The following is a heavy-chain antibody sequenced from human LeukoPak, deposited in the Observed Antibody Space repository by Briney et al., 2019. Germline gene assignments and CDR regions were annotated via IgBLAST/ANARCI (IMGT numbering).Heavy chain of an antibody. CDR2: INHSGGST. CDR3: ARVGGTYYNGHLDY. J-gene: IGHJ4*02. Sequence: ASVKVSCKASGYTFTNYYIHWVRQAPGQGLEWMGIINHSGGSTTYAQKLQRRDTMTRDTSTSTVYMELSSLRSEDTAVYYCARVGGTYYNGHLDYWGEGTQVTVSS. V-gene: IGHV1-46*01. CDR1: GYTFTNYY. D-gene: IGHD1-26*01.